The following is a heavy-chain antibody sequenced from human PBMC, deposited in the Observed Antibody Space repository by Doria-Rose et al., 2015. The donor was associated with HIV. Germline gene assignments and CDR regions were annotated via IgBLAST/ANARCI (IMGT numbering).Heavy chain of an antibody. CDR3: ARTANWNDGRVDS. J-gene: IGHJ4*02. D-gene: IGHD1-20*01. CDR2: TYIRGST. V-gene: IGHV4-61*02. Sequence: EWIGRTYIRGSTDYNPSLQSRVTISVDTSKNQFSLEVNSVTAADTAVYYCARTANWNDGRVDSWGQGTSVIVSS.